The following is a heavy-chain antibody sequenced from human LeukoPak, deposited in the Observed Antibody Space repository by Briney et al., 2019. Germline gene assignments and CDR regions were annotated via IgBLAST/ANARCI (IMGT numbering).Heavy chain of an antibody. D-gene: IGHD2-2*01. V-gene: IGHV3-30-3*01. CDR3: ARGSYQLLRYFNWFDP. J-gene: IGHJ5*02. Sequence: SGRSLRLSCAASGFTFSSYAMHWVRQAPGKGLEWVAVISYDGSNKYYADSVKGRFTISRDNSKNTLYLQMNSLRAEDTAVYYCARGSYQLLRYFNWFDPWGQGTLVTVSS. CDR2: ISYDGSNK. CDR1: GFTFSSYA.